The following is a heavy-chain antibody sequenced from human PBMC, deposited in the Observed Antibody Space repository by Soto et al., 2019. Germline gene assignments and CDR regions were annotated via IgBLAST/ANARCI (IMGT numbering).Heavy chain of an antibody. CDR3: ARDGRRAYYDFWSGTPRSECHCGMDF. CDR2: INPNSDGT. V-gene: IGHV1-2*02. D-gene: IGHD3-3*01. CDR1: GYTFTGYY. J-gene: IGHJ6*02. Sequence: AAVKVSCKASGYTFTGYYMHWVRQAPGQGXEWMGWINPNSDGTNYAQKFQGRVTMTRDTSISTAYMELSRLRSDDTAVYYCARDGRRAYYDFWSGTPRSECHCGMDFWGQGAPVSVSS.